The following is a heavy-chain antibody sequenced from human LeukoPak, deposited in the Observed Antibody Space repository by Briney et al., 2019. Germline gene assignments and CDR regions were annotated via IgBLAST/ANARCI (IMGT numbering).Heavy chain of an antibody. CDR3: AKEGEDIVVVPAAQYYYYYYMDV. V-gene: IGHV3-33*06. J-gene: IGHJ6*03. CDR1: GFTFSSYG. Sequence: GGSLRLSCAASGFTFSSYGMNWVRQAPGKGLEWVAVIWYDGSNKYYADSVKGRFTISRDNSKNTLYLQMNSLRAEDTAVYYCAKEGEDIVVVPAAQYYYYYYMDVWGKGTTVTVSS. CDR2: IWYDGSNK. D-gene: IGHD2-2*01.